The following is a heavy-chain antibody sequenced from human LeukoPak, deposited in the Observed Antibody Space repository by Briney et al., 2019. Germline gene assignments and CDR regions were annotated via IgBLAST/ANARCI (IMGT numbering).Heavy chain of an antibody. Sequence: GGSLRLSCAASGFTFSSYAMHWVRQAPGKGLEWVAVISYDGSNKYYADSVKGRFTISRDNSKNTLYLQMNSLRAEDTAVYYCPPRLSGYYGMDVWGQGTTVTVSS. J-gene: IGHJ6*02. CDR1: GFTFSSYA. CDR2: ISYDGSNK. V-gene: IGHV3-30-3*01. D-gene: IGHD6-25*01. CDR3: PPRLSGYYGMDV.